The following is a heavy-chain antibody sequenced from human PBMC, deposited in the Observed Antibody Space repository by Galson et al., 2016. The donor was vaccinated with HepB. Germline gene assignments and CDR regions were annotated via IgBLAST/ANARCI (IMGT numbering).Heavy chain of an antibody. CDR2: IIPIFRTA. D-gene: IGHD2-2*01. CDR1: GGSFSNYG. V-gene: IGHV1-69*13. J-gene: IGHJ4*02. Sequence: SVKVSCKASGGSFSNYGINWVRQAPGQGLEWMGGIIPIFRTANYAQTFQGRVTITADESTSTAYMELSSLRSEDTAVYYCAREGSIVVVPAAMRGTFDYWGRGTQVTVSS. CDR3: AREGSIVVVPAAMRGTFDY.